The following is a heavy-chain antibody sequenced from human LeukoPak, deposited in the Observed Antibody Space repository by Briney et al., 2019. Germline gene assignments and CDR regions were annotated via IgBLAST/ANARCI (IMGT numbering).Heavy chain of an antibody. Sequence: QPGGSLRLSCAASGFTFSSYWMHWVRQAPGKGLVWVSRINSDGSSTSYADSVKGRFTISRDNAKNTLYLQMNSLRAEDTAVYYCARVDTDSGWDRGHFDYWGQGTLVTVSS. CDR3: ARVDTDSGWDRGHFDY. V-gene: IGHV3-74*01. J-gene: IGHJ4*02. CDR1: GFTFSSYW. CDR2: INSDGSST. D-gene: IGHD6-19*01.